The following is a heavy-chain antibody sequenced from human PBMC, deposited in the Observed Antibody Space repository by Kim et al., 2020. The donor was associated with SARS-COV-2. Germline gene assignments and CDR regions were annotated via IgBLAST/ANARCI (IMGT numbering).Heavy chain of an antibody. V-gene: IGHV4-34*01. J-gene: IGHJ5*02. D-gene: IGHD2-2*01. CDR1: GGSFSGYY. Sequence: SETLSLTCAVYGGSFSGYYWSWIRHPPGKGLEWIGEINHSGSTNYNPSLKSRVTISVDTSKNQFSLKLSSVTASDTAVYYCARTPQDIVVVPAAIAESNWFDPWGQGTLVTVSS. CDR2: INHSGST. CDR3: ARTPQDIVVVPAAIAESNWFDP.